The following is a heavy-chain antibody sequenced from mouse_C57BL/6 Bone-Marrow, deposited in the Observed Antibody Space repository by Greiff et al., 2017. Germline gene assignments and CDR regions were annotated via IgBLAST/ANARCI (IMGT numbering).Heavy chain of an antibody. J-gene: IGHJ3*01. D-gene: IGHD1-1*01. CDR3: AIYYGSSAFAY. CDR2: ISYDGSN. Sequence: EVQLQQSGPGLVKPSQSLSLTCSVTGYSITSGYYWNWIRQFPGNKLEWMGYISYDGSNNYNPSLKNRISNTRDTSKNQFFLKLNSVTTEDTATYYCAIYYGSSAFAYWGQGTLVTVSA. V-gene: IGHV3-6*01. CDR1: GYSITSGYY.